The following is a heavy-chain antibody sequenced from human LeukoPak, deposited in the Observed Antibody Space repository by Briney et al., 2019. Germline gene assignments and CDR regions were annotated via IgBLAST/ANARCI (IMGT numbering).Heavy chain of an antibody. V-gene: IGHV1-24*01. Sequence: ASVKVSCKVSGYNLTELSMHWVRQAPGKGLEWMGGFDPEDGETIYAQKFQGRVTMTEDTSTDTAYMELSSLRSEDTAVYYCATPLRWFGELLGAFDIWGQGTMVTVSS. CDR2: FDPEDGET. D-gene: IGHD3-10*01. J-gene: IGHJ3*02. CDR3: ATPLRWFGELLGAFDI. CDR1: GYNLTELS.